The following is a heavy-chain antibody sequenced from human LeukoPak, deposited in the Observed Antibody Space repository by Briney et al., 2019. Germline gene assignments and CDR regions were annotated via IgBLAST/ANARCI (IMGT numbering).Heavy chain of an antibody. J-gene: IGHJ4*02. V-gene: IGHV4-34*01. CDR3: ASEWDYDSSGYHDY. D-gene: IGHD3-22*01. CDR2: INHSGST. CDR1: GGSFSGYY. Sequence: SETLSLTCAVYGGSFSGYYWSWIRQPPGMGLEWIGEINHSGSTNYNPSLKSRVTISVDTSKNQFSLKLSSVTAADTAVYYCASEWDYDSSGYHDYWGQGTLVTVSS.